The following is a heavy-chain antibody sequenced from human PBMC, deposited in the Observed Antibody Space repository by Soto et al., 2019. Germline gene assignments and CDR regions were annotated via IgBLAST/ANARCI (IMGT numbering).Heavy chain of an antibody. CDR3: VRGYCTSRASCEGDFQQ. D-gene: IGHD2-8*01. CDR2: IDPIGGNT. CDR1: GYTFTTYH. J-gene: IGHJ1*01. Sequence: QVQLVQSGAEVKEPGASVKISCKASGYTFTTYHIHWVRQAPGQGLDWMGMIDPIGGNTGYARKFRXRXAXTXXPSTGRASIEVNSLRFYGTAMYFFVRGYCTSRASCEGDFQQWGQGTLVTVSS. V-gene: IGHV1-46*01.